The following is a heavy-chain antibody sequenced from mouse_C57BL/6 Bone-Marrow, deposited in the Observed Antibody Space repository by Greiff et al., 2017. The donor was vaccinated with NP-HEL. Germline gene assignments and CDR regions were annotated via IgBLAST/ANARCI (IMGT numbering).Heavy chain of an antibody. J-gene: IGHJ2*01. CDR1: GYTFTSYW. D-gene: IGHD1-1*02. CDR3: ASGGYYYFDY. Sequence: VQLQQPGAELVRPGTSVKLSCKASGYTFTSYWMHWVKQRPGQGLEWIGVIDPSDSYTNYNQKFKGKATLTVDTSSSTAYMQLSSLTSEDSAVYYCASGGYYYFDYWGQGTTLTVSS. CDR2: IDPSDSYT. V-gene: IGHV1-59*01.